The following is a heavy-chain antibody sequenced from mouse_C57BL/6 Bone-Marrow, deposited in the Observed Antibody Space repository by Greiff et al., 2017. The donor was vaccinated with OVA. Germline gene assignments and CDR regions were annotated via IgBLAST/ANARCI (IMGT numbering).Heavy chain of an antibody. CDR2: ISSGGSYT. CDR1: GFTFSSYG. CDR3: AINYYGSSYVLDY. J-gene: IGHJ2*01. D-gene: IGHD1-1*01. Sequence: EVKVVESGGDLVKPGGSLKLSCAASGFTFSSYGMSWVRQTPDKRLEWVATISSGGSYTYYPDSVKGRFTISRDNAKNTLYLQMSSLKSEDTAMYYCAINYYGSSYVLDYWGQGTTLTVSS. V-gene: IGHV5-6*01.